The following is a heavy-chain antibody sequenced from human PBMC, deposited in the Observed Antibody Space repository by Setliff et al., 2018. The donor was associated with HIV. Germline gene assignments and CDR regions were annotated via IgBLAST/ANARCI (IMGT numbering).Heavy chain of an antibody. D-gene: IGHD3-22*01. Sequence: ASVKVSCKASGYTFTSYGISWVRQAPGQGLEWMGWISAYNGNKNYAQYLQDRITMTTDTSTSTAYMELRSLRSDDTAVYYCARFPNPSQIVVLMPPDYWGQGTLVTVSS. CDR1: GYTFTSYG. J-gene: IGHJ4*02. CDR2: ISAYNGNK. V-gene: IGHV1-18*01. CDR3: ARFPNPSQIVVLMPPDY.